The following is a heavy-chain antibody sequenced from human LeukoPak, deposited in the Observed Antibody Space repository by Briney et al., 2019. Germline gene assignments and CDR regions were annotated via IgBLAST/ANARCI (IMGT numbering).Heavy chain of an antibody. D-gene: IGHD5-24*01. CDR3: ARQTATINYFDY. V-gene: IGHV5-51*01. CDR2: IDPYDSDP. J-gene: IGHJ4*02. CDR1: GXSFATYC. Sequence: GESLKISFKGSGXSFATYCIGWVRQMPGKGLELMGIIDPYDSDPRYSPSFQGQVTISADKSISTAYLQWSSLKASDTAMYYCARQTATINYFDYWGQGTLVTVSS.